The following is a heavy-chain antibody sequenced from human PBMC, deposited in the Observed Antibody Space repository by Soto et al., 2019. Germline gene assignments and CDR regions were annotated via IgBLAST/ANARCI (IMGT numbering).Heavy chain of an antibody. D-gene: IGHD2-15*01. Sequence: QVQLVQSGAEVKKPGASVKVSCKASGYTFTSYGISWVRQAPGQGLEWMGWISAYNGNTNYAQKLQGRVTMTTDTSASTAYTELRSLTSHATAVYHCARGPEVVDHWGQGTLVTVSS. CDR2: ISAYNGNT. CDR3: ARGPEVVDH. J-gene: IGHJ4*02. CDR1: GYTFTSYG. V-gene: IGHV1-18*01.